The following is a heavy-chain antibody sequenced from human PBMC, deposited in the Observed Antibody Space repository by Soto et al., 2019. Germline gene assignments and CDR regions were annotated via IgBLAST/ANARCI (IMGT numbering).Heavy chain of an antibody. CDR1: CYTFSNYG. J-gene: IGHJ5*02. D-gene: IGHD2-2*01. CDR2: ISLYSDGT. Sequence: ASVKVSCKTSCYTFSNYGITLFRQAPGQPLEWLGWISLYSDGTNYAQKFQGRVSMTTDTSTTTAYMELRSLRSDDTAVYYCARVVPGAEAWFGTWGQGTLVTVSS. CDR3: ARVVPGAEAWFGT. V-gene: IGHV1-18*01.